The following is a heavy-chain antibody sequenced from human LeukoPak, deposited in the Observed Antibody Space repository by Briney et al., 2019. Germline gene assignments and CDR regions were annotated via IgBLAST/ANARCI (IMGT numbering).Heavy chain of an antibody. CDR3: AKEGTASKPSDLDY. D-gene: IGHD1/OR15-1a*01. CDR1: GFIFSDYG. J-gene: IGHJ4*02. CDR2: IRYDGGNK. Sequence: GGSLRLSCAASGFIFSDYGMHWVRQAPGKGLEWVTFIRYDGGNKYYADSVKGRFTISRDNSKNIVYLQMNSLSSEDTAVHYCAKEGTASKPSDLDYWGQGTLVTVSS. V-gene: IGHV3-30*02.